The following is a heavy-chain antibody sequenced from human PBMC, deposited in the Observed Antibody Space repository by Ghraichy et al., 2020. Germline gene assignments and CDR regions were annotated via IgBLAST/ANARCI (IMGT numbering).Heavy chain of an antibody. J-gene: IGHJ4*02. Sequence: SETLSLTCAVSGGSISSGGYSWSWIRQPPGKGLEWIGYIYYSGSTYYNPSLKSRVTISVDTSKNQFSLKLSSVTAADTAVYYCARDSSSGYYYFDYWGQGTLVTVSS. D-gene: IGHD3-22*01. CDR3: ARDSSSGYYYFDY. V-gene: IGHV4-30-4*07. CDR1: GGSISSGGYS. CDR2: IYYSGST.